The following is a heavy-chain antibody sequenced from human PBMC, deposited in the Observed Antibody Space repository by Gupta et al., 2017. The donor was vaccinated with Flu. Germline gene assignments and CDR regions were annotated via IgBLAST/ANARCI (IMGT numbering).Heavy chain of an antibody. CDR3: TIDERRRERGVLDY. CDR2: ISSTSFSK. J-gene: IGHJ4*01. V-gene: IGHV3-21*01. CDR1: GFTFSSYS. Sequence: EVQLVESGGGLVKPGGSLRLACVASGFTFSSYSTNWVRQAPGKGLEWVSSISSTSFSKYYADSVKGRFTISRDNAKNSLYLQMSSLRAEDTAVYYCTIDERRRERGVLDYW. D-gene: IGHD1-26*01.